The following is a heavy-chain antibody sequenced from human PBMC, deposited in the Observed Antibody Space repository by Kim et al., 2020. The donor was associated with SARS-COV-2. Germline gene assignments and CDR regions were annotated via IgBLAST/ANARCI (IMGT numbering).Heavy chain of an antibody. V-gene: IGHV4-59*01. Sequence: SETLSLTCTVSGGSISSYYWSWIRQPPGKGLEWIGYIYYSGSTNYNPSLKSRVTISVDTSKNQFSLKLSSVTAADTAVYYCARVSDGCRGFWGQGTLVTVSS. CDR1: GGSISSYY. D-gene: IGHD2-8*01. CDR2: IYYSGST. J-gene: IGHJ4*02. CDR3: ARVSDGCRGF.